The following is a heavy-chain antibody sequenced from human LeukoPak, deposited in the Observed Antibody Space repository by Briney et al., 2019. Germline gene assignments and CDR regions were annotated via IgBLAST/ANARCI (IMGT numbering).Heavy chain of an antibody. CDR3: ARGSSRTHYYYYYMDV. CDR1: GYTFTGYY. J-gene: IGHJ6*03. Sequence: ASVKVSCKASGYTFTGYYVHWVRQAPGQGLEWMGWINPNSGGTNYAQKFQGRVTMTRDTSISTAYMELSRLRSDDTAVYYCARGSSRTHYYYYYMDVWGKGTTVTVSS. CDR2: INPNSGGT. V-gene: IGHV1-2*02. D-gene: IGHD6-13*01.